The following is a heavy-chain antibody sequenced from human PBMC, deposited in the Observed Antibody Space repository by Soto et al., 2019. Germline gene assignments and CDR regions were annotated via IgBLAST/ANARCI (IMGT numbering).Heavy chain of an antibody. CDR3: AKDDIQDIVVVPAAPTYAFDI. Sequence: GGSLSLSCAASGFTFSSYGMHWVRQAPGKGLEWVAVISYDGSNKYYADSVKGRFTISRDNSKNTLYLQMNSLRAEDTAVYYCAKDDIQDIVVVPAAPTYAFDIWGQGTMVTVSS. CDR2: ISYDGSNK. J-gene: IGHJ3*02. D-gene: IGHD2-2*01. V-gene: IGHV3-30*18. CDR1: GFTFSSYG.